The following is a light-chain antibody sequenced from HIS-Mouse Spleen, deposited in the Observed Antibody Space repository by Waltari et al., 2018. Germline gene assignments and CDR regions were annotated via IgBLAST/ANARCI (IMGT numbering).Light chain of an antibody. V-gene: IGLV3-10*01. J-gene: IGLJ3*02. Sequence: SYELTQPPSVSVSPGQTARITCSGDALPKKYAYWYQQESGQAPVLVIYEDSKLPSGIPERFYGSSSGTMATLTVSGAQVEDEADYYYYSTDSSGNHWVFGGGTKLTVL. CDR3: YSTDSSGNHWV. CDR1: ALPKKY. CDR2: EDS.